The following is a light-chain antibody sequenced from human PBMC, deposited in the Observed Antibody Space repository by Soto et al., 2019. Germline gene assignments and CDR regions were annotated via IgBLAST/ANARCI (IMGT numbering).Light chain of an antibody. CDR2: ATS. J-gene: IGKJ4*01. CDR3: KTYNSAPLT. V-gene: IGKV1-27*01. Sequence: DVQMTQSPSSLSAFVGDRVTITCRASQGIAPYLAWFQQKPGKVPKLLIYATSTLQSGVPSRFSGSGSGTDFTLTINSLQPEDVGTYYCKTYNSAPLTFGGGKKVEIK. CDR1: QGIAPY.